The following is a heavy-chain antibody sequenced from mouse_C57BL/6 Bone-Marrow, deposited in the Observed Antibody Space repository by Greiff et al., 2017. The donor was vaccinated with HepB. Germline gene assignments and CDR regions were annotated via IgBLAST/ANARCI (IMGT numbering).Heavy chain of an antibody. V-gene: IGHV1-61*01. Sequence: QVQLQQPGAELVRPGSSVKLSCKASGYTFTSYWMDWVKQRPGQGLEWIGNIYPSDSETHYNQKFKDKATLTVDKSSSTAYMQLSSLTSEDSAVYYCARSIYYYGSPYYWGQGTTLTVSS. CDR3: ARSIYYYGSPYY. J-gene: IGHJ2*01. CDR2: IYPSDSET. CDR1: GYTFTSYW. D-gene: IGHD1-1*01.